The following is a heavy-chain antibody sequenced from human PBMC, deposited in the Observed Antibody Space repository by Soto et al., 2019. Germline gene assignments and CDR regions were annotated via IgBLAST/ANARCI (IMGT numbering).Heavy chain of an antibody. CDR1: VGSIRSDNYY. J-gene: IGHJ4*02. CDR2: IYYSWSI. Sequence: PSETLSLTCTVSVGSIRSDNYYLGWILHPPGKGLEWIGSIYYSWSIYFEPSLKSRVTISVDTSKNQFSLKLSSVAAEDKAVYYCARHPLGGRYYPGCFEYWGKGTRVTVSS. D-gene: IGHD1-26*01. V-gene: IGHV4-39*01. CDR3: ARHPLGGRYYPGCFEY.